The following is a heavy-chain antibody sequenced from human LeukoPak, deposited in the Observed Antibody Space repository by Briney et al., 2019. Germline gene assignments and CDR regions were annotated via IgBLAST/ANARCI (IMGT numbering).Heavy chain of an antibody. Sequence: PGGSLRLSCAASGFRFSNYWMNWVRQAPGKGLEWVSNIDQDGSEKYYVDSVKGRFTISRDNAKNSLYLQMNSLRVEDTAVYYCPKVATGLSYGELFYYHYYMHVWGKGTTVTVS. D-gene: IGHD3-10*01. V-gene: IGHV3-7*03. CDR1: GFRFSNYW. J-gene: IGHJ6*03. CDR2: IDQDGSEK. CDR3: PKVATGLSYGELFYYHYYMHV.